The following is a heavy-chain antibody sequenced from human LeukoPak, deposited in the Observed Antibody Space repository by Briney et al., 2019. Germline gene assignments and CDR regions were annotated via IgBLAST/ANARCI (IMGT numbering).Heavy chain of an antibody. D-gene: IGHD3-22*01. V-gene: IGHV3-23*01. Sequence: GGSLRLSCAASGFTFSSYATSWVRQAPGKGLEWVSAISGSGGSTYYADSVKGRFTISRDNSKNTLYLQMNSLRAEDTAVYYCAKPGRYYDSSGYYPFDYWGQGTLVTVSS. CDR2: ISGSGGST. J-gene: IGHJ4*02. CDR3: AKPGRYYDSSGYYPFDY. CDR1: GFTFSSYA.